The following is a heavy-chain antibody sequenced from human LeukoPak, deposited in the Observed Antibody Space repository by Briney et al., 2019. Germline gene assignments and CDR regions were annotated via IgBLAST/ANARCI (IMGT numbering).Heavy chain of an antibody. J-gene: IGHJ4*02. Sequence: GGSLRLSRAASGFTFGSYAMHWVRQAPGKGLEWVAVISYDGSNKYYADSVKGRFTISRDNSKNTLYLQMNSLRAEDTAVYYCARNGGMVGANFDYWGQGTLVTVSS. CDR2: ISYDGSNK. D-gene: IGHD1-26*01. CDR3: ARNGGMVGANFDY. CDR1: GFTFGSYA. V-gene: IGHV3-30-3*01.